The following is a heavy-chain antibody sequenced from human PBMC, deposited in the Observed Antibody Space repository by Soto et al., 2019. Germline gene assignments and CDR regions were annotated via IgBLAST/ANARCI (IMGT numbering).Heavy chain of an antibody. CDR2: IYYSGST. CDR1: GGSISSGGYY. V-gene: IGHV4-31*03. Sequence: PSETLSLTCTVSGGSISSGGYYWSWIRQHPGKGLEWIGYIYYSGSTYYNPSPKSRVTISVDTSKNQFSLKLSSVTAADTAVYYCARERYYYGSGSYSAVSGHYGMDVWGQGTTVTVSS. CDR3: ARERYYYGSGSYSAVSGHYGMDV. D-gene: IGHD3-10*01. J-gene: IGHJ6*02.